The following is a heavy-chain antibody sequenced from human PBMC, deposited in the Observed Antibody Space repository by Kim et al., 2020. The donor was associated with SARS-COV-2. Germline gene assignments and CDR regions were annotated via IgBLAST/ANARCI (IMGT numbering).Heavy chain of an antibody. Sequence: GGSLRLSCVGSGFTFSNYWMAWVRQSPGEGLELVANMNHDGSVINYVDSAKGRFTIARDNAKNSLYLHMSSLRPEDTAVYYCASDFWVGWGWGQGTLVTVS. CDR1: GFTFSNYW. J-gene: IGHJ4*02. CDR3: ASDFWVGWG. CDR2: MNHDGSVI. D-gene: IGHD1-26*01. V-gene: IGHV3-7*03.